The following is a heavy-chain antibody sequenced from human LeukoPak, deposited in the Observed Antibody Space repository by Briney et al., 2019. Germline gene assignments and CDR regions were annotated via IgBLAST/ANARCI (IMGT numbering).Heavy chain of an antibody. V-gene: IGHV3-30*18. CDR2: ISYDGRNK. J-gene: IGHJ4*02. CDR3: AKNTPGYGDLYYFDY. D-gene: IGHD4-17*01. CDR1: GFTFSSYG. Sequence: GGSLRLSCAASGFTFSSYGMHWVRQAPGKGLEWVAVISYDGRNKYYADSVKGRFTISRDNSKNTLYLQMNSLRAEDTAVYYCAKNTPGYGDLYYFDYWGQGTLVTVSS.